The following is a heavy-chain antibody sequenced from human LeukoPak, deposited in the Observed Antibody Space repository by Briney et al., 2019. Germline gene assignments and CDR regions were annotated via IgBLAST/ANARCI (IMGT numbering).Heavy chain of an antibody. CDR1: GGSISSGVYS. D-gene: IGHD3-10*01. CDR3: ARHDLWFGECLDY. J-gene: IGHJ4*02. Sequence: SETLSLTCAVSGGSISSGVYSWNWIRQPPGKGLEWIGNIYYSGSTYYNPSLKSRVTILVDTSKNQFSLKLSSVTAADTAVYYCARHDLWFGECLDYWGQGTLVTVSS. V-gene: IGHV4-30-4*07. CDR2: IYYSGST.